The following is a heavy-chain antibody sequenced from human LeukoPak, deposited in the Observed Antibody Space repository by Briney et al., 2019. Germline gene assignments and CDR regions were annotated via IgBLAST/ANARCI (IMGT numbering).Heavy chain of an antibody. Sequence: PGGSLRLSCAASGFTVSSNYMTWVRQAPGKGLEWVSVIYSDGSTYYAASVKGRFTISRDNSKNTLYLQMNSLRVDDTAVYFCARDHRIGGSWGQGTLVTVSS. CDR2: IYSDGST. CDR3: ARDHRIGGS. V-gene: IGHV3-53*01. CDR1: GFTVSSNY. D-gene: IGHD3-16*01. J-gene: IGHJ4*02.